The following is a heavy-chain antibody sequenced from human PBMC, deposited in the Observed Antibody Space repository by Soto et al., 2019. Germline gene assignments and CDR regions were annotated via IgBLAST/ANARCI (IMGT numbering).Heavy chain of an antibody. CDR1: GYTFTGYD. Sequence: QAQLVQSGAEVKKPGASVKVSCKASGYTFTGYDINWVRQATGQGLEWMGWMNPNSGNTGYAQNFQGRVTMTRDNSITTAYRELTSLRDDDSAVYYCAGEKVGTTGIDFWGKGTLVTVSS. V-gene: IGHV1-8*01. D-gene: IGHD1-26*01. CDR3: AGEKVGTTGIDF. J-gene: IGHJ4*02. CDR2: MNPNSGNT.